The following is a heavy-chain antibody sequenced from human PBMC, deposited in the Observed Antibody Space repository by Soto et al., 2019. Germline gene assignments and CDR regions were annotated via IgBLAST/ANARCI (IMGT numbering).Heavy chain of an antibody. D-gene: IGHD6-25*01. Sequence: TGGSLRLSCAASGFTFSSYSMNWVRQAPGKGLEWASYISSSSSTTYYADSVKGRFTISRDNAKDSVYLQMNSLRDEDTAVYFWARVESQSGYYYYGMDVWGQGTKVTVSS. CDR3: ARVESQSGYYYYGMDV. CDR1: GFTFSSYS. CDR2: ISSSSSTT. J-gene: IGHJ6*02. V-gene: IGHV3-48*02.